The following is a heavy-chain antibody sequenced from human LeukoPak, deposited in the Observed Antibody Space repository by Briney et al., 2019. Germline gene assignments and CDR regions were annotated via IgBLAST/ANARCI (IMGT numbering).Heavy chain of an antibody. J-gene: IGHJ4*02. V-gene: IGHV3-9*01. CDR2: ISWNSGSI. CDR3: ASELAYYFDS. D-gene: IGHD1-1*01. Sequence: PGRSLRLSCAASGFTFDDYAMHWVRHAPGKGLEWVSGISWNSGSIGYADSVKGRFTISRDNAKNSLYLQMNSLRVEDTAVYYCASELAYYFDSWGQGTLVTVSS. CDR1: GFTFDDYA.